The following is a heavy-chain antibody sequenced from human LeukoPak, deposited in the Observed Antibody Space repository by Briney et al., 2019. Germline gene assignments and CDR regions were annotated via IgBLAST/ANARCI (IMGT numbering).Heavy chain of an antibody. Sequence: SETLSLTCTDSGVSISSDYWSWIRLPPRNGLEWIGYIYYSGSSNYNPSLKSRVTMSVDTSKNQFSLKLTSVTAADTAVYYCARRLRQNLFDPWGQGTLVTVSS. D-gene: IGHD4-17*01. CDR3: ARRLRQNLFDP. V-gene: IGHV4-59*08. J-gene: IGHJ5*02. CDR1: GVSISSDY. CDR2: IYYSGSS.